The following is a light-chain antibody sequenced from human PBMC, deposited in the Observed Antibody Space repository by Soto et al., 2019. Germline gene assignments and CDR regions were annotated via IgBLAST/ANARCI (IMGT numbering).Light chain of an antibody. CDR3: QQYNSYWT. V-gene: IGKV1-5*03. Sequence: DIQMTQSPSTLSASVGDRVTITCRASQSISSWLAWYQQKPGKAPGLLIYKASSLESGVPSRFSGSGSGTEFTITISSLQPDDFATYYCQQYNSYWTFGQGTKVEIK. J-gene: IGKJ1*01. CDR1: QSISSW. CDR2: KAS.